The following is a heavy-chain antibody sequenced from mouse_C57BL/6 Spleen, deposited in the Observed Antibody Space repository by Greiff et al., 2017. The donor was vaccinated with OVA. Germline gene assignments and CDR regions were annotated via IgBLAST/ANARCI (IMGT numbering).Heavy chain of an antibody. CDR1: GYTFTDYY. V-gene: IGHV1-26*01. Sequence: EVQLQQSGPELVKPGASVKISCKASGYTFTDYYMNWVKQSHGKSLEWIGDINPNNGGTSYNQKFKGKATLTVDKSSSTAYMELRSLTSEVSAVYYCARDGYSFAYWGQGTLVTVSA. D-gene: IGHD2-3*01. CDR3: ARDGYSFAY. CDR2: INPNNGGT. J-gene: IGHJ3*01.